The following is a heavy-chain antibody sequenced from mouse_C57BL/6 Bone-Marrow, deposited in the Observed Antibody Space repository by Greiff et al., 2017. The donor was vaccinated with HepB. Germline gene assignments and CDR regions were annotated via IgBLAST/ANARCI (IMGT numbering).Heavy chain of an antibody. Sequence: EVQLQQSGTVLARPGASVKMSCKTSGYTFTSYWMHWVKQRPGQGLEWIGAIYPGNSDTSYNQKFKGKAKLTAVTSASTAYMELSSLTNEDSAVYYCTRWGTTVVAPYFDYWGQGTTLTVSS. CDR1: GYTFTSYW. J-gene: IGHJ2*01. CDR3: TRWGTTVVAPYFDY. CDR2: IYPGNSDT. V-gene: IGHV1-5*01. D-gene: IGHD1-1*01.